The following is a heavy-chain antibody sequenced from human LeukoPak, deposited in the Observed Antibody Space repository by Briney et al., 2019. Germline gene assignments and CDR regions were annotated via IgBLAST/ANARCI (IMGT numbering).Heavy chain of an antibody. CDR1: GDSISSSSYY. J-gene: IGHJ4*02. Sequence: SETLSLTCTVSGDSISSSSYYWGWIRQPPGRGLEWIGTIYYSGSTYYNPSLKSRVTISVDTSKNQFSLNLISVAAADTAVYYCTRQWVSDYYDNSGYYAIDYWGQGTLVTVSS. CDR2: IYYSGST. D-gene: IGHD3-22*01. V-gene: IGHV4-39*01. CDR3: TRQWVSDYYDNSGYYAIDY.